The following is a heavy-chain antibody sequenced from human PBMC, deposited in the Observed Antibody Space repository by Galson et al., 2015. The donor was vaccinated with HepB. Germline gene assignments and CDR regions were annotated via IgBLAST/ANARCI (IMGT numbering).Heavy chain of an antibody. CDR3: ARQKAAAGISNAFDI. J-gene: IGHJ3*02. Sequence: SLRLSCAASGFTFSSYGMHWVRQAPGMGLEWVAVISYDGSNKYYADSVKGRFTISRDNSKNTLYLQMNSLRAEDTAVYYCARQKAAAGISNAFDIWGQGTMVTVSS. V-gene: IGHV3-30*03. D-gene: IGHD6-13*01. CDR1: GFTFSSYG. CDR2: ISYDGSNK.